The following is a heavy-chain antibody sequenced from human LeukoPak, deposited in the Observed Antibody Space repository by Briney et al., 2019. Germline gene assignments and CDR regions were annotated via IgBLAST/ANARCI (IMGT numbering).Heavy chain of an antibody. D-gene: IGHD3-22*01. CDR1: GFTFSSYA. J-gene: IGHJ5*02. V-gene: IGHV3-30*04. CDR2: ISYDGSNK. Sequence: GGSLRLSCAASGFTFSSYAMHWVRQAPGKGLEWVAVISYDGSNKYYADSVKGRFTISRDNSKNTLYLQMNSLRAEDTAVYYCAKEDPYYYDSSGYAAWGQGTLVTVSS. CDR3: AKEDPYYYDSSGYAA.